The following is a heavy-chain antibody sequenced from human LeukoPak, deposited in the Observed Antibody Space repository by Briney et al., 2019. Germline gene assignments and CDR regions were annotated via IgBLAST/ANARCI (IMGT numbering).Heavy chain of an antibody. CDR2: IGTGRSAT. J-gene: IGHJ5*02. CDR1: GFTFSSYS. CDR3: ARVSYYDILTGYDP. D-gene: IGHD3-9*01. Sequence: GGSLRLSCAASGFTFSSYSMNWVRQAPGKGLEWVSYIGTGRSATYYADSVKGRFTISRDNAKNSLYLQMNSLRAEDTAVYYCARVSYYDILTGYDPWGQGTLVTVSS. V-gene: IGHV3-48*04.